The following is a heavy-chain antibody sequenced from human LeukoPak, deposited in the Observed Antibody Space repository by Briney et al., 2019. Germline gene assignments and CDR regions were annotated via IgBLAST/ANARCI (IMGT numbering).Heavy chain of an antibody. CDR2: INHSGST. CDR1: GGSFSGYY. V-gene: IGHV4-34*01. CDR3: ARGRIAVAGTLVDY. J-gene: IGHJ4*02. Sequence: SETLSLTCAVYGGSFSGYYWSWTRQPPGKGLEWIGEINHSGSTNYNPSLKSRVTISVDTSKNQFSLKLSSVTAADTAVYYCARGRIAVAGTLVDYWGQGTLVTVSS. D-gene: IGHD6-19*01.